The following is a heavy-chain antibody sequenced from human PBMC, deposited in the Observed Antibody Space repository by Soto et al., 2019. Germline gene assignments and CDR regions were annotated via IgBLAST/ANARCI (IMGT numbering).Heavy chain of an antibody. V-gene: IGHV4-34*01. CDR1: GGAFSGYY. J-gene: IGHJ5*02. CDR3: ASCKAYYDILTGYSPNWFDT. CDR2: INHSGST. Sequence: WGTLSLTCAVYGGAFSGYYLSWVRQAPGKGLGWIGEINHSGSTNYNPSLKSRVTISVDTSKNQFSLKLSSVTAADTAVYYCASCKAYYDILTGYSPNWFDTWGQGTLVTVSS. D-gene: IGHD3-9*01.